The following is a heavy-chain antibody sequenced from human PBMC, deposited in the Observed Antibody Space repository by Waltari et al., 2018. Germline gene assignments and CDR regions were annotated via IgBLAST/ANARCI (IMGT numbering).Heavy chain of an antibody. Sequence: EVQLVDSGGGLVQPGGSLVLSCDASGLTFSSYSMNWVRQAPGKGLEWVSYISSSSSTIYYADSVKGRFTISRDNAKNSLYLQMNSLRAEDTAVYYCARDATHYGDYHAFDYWGQGTLVTVSS. V-gene: IGHV3-48*04. CDR1: GLTFSSYS. J-gene: IGHJ4*02. CDR2: ISSSSSTI. D-gene: IGHD4-17*01. CDR3: ARDATHYGDYHAFDY.